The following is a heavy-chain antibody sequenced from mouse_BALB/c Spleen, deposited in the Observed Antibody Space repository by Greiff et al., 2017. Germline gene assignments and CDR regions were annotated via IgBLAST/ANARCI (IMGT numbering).Heavy chain of an antibody. Sequence: VQLKQSGPELVKPGASVKISCKASGYSFTGYFMNWVMQSHGKSLEWIGRINPYNGDTFYNQKFKGKATLTVDKSSSTAHMELRSLASEDSAVYYCARGNSLMDYWGQGTSVTVSS. CDR3: ARGNSLMDY. D-gene: IGHD2-1*01. CDR1: GYSFTGYF. J-gene: IGHJ4*01. CDR2: INPYNGDT. V-gene: IGHV1-20*02.